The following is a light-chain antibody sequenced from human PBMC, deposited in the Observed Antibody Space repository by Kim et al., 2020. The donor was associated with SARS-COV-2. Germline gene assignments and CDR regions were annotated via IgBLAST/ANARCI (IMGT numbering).Light chain of an antibody. CDR1: QGISSY. Sequence: AIRMTQSPSSLSASTGDRVTITCRASQGISSYLAWYQQKPGKAPKLLIYAASTLQSGVPSRFSGSVSGTDFTLTISCLQSEDFATYYCQQYYSYPPTFSQGTKVDIK. J-gene: IGKJ1*01. CDR2: AAS. V-gene: IGKV1-8*01. CDR3: QQYYSYPPT.